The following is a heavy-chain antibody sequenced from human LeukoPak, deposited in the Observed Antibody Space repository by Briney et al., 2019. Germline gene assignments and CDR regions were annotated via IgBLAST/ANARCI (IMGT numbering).Heavy chain of an antibody. J-gene: IGHJ4*02. CDR1: GFTFDDCG. CDR2: TSWNSGSI. D-gene: IGHD6-13*01. V-gene: IGHV3-9*01. CDR3: VKYRDSSSRSFDY. Sequence: SLRLSCAASGFTFDDCGMHWVRQAPGKGLEWVSGTSWNSGSIAYAGSVKGRFTISRDNARNSLYLQMNSLRVEDTALYYCVKYRDSSSRSFDYWGQGTLVTVSS.